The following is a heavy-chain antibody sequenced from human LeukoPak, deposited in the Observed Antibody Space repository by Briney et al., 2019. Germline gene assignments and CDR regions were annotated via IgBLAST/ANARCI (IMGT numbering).Heavy chain of an antibody. J-gene: IGHJ4*02. CDR1: GFTFSSYG. CDR2: ISGSGGST. CDR3: ARGHSGWYDY. V-gene: IGHV3-23*01. Sequence: GGSLRLSCAASGFTFSSYGMSWIRQAPGKGLEWVSAISGSGGSTYYADSVKGRFTISRDNSKNTLYLQMNSLRAEDTAVYYCARGHSGWYDYWGQGTLVTVSS. D-gene: IGHD6-19*01.